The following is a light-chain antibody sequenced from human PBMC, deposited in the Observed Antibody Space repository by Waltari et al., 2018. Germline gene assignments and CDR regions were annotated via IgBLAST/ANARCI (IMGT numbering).Light chain of an antibody. CDR1: QSVLHSSNNKNF. Sequence: DIVMTQSPDSLSVSLGERATSNCKSSQSVLHSSNNKNFLSWYQQRPGQPPKLLIYWASTRESGVPDRFSGSGSGTDFTLTISSLQAEDVAVYYCQQYYTIPWTFGQGTKVEIK. V-gene: IGKV4-1*01. CDR3: QQYYTIPWT. CDR2: WAS. J-gene: IGKJ1*01.